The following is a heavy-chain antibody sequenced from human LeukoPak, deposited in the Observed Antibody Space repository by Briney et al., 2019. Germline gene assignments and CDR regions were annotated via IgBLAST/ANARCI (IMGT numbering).Heavy chain of an antibody. J-gene: IGHJ4*02. CDR1: GGTFVSYG. CDR3: ARGPYDGTFYFDS. Sequence: ASVKVSCKISGGTFVSYGISWVRQAPGQGLEWMGRTIPIRGMTNYAQKFQGRVTITADTSTSTAYMELSSLTSEDTAVYFCARGPYDGTFYFDSWGQGTLVIVSS. V-gene: IGHV1-69*04. CDR2: TIPIRGMT. D-gene: IGHD3-16*01.